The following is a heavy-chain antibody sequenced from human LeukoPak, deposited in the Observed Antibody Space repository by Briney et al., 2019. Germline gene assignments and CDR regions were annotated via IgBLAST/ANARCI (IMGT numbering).Heavy chain of an antibody. CDR2: IYFTGNT. CDR1: GGSISSSNYY. Sequence: SETLSLTCTVSGGSISSSNYYWGWIRQPPGKGLEWIGGIYFTGNTYYNPSRKSRVTISVDTSKNQFSLKLSSVTAADTAVYYCARDTDHIWGQGTMVTVSS. CDR3: ARDTDHI. D-gene: IGHD4-17*01. V-gene: IGHV4-39*07. J-gene: IGHJ3*02.